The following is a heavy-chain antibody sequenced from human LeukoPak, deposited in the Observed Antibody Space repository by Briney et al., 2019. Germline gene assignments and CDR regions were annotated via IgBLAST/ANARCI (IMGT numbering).Heavy chain of an antibody. CDR1: GGSISSYY. J-gene: IGHJ6*03. CDR2: IYYTGTT. V-gene: IGHV4-59*04. Sequence: KPSETLSLTCTVSGGSISSYYWSWIRQTPGKGLEWIGTIYYTGTTYYNPSLKSRVTISVDTSKNQFSLKLSSVTAADTAAYYCARHYDSSGYYYYYYMDVWGKGTTVTISS. D-gene: IGHD3-22*01. CDR3: ARHYDSSGYYYYYYMDV.